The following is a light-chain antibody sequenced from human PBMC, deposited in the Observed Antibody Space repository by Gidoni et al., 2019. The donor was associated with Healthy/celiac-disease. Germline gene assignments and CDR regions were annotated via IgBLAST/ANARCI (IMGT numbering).Light chain of an antibody. Sequence: QSALTQPASVSGSPGQSITIPCTGTSSYVGGYNYVSWYQQHPGKAPKLMIYDVSNRPSGVSNRFSGSKSGNTASLTISGLQAEDEADYYCSSYTSSSPWVFGGGTKLTVL. J-gene: IGLJ3*02. CDR2: DVS. CDR3: SSYTSSSPWV. CDR1: SSYVGGYNY. V-gene: IGLV2-14*03.